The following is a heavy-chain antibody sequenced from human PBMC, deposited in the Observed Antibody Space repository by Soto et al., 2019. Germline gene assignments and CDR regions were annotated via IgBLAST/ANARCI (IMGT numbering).Heavy chain of an antibody. J-gene: IGHJ4*02. V-gene: IGHV3-7*05. Sequence: GGSLRLSCAASGFTVSSYWMTWVRQPPGKGLEWVANIKQDGSEKYYVDSVKGRFTISRDNAENSLYLQMNSLRAEDTAVYYCAKHLPYSSSWSYYFDYWGQGTLVTVSS. D-gene: IGHD6-13*01. CDR1: GFTVSSYW. CDR3: AKHLPYSSSWSYYFDY. CDR2: IKQDGSEK.